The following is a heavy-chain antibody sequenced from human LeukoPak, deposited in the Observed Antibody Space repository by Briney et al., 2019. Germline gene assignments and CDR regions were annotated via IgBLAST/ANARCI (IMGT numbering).Heavy chain of an antibody. V-gene: IGHV4-39*07. D-gene: IGHD6-13*01. CDR1: GGSISSSSYY. CDR3: ATVVVVWDILAAETDY. CDR2: IYYSGST. Sequence: SETLSLTCTVSGGSISSSSYYWGWIRQPPGKGLEWIGSIYYSGSTYYNPSLKSRVTISVDTSKNQFSLKLSSVTAADTAVYYCATVVVVWDILAAETDYWGQGTLVTVSS. J-gene: IGHJ4*02.